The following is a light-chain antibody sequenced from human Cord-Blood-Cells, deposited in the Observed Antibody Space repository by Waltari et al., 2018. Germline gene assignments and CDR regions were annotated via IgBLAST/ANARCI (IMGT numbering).Light chain of an antibody. V-gene: IGKV1-5*01. CDR2: DAS. CDR1: QSISSW. CDR3: QQYNSYSRT. Sequence: DIQMTQSPSPLSASVGDRVTTTCRASQSISSWLAWYQQKPGKAPKLLIYDASSLESGVPSRFSGSGSGTEFTLTISSLQPDDFATYYCQQYNSYSRTFGQGTKVEIK. J-gene: IGKJ1*01.